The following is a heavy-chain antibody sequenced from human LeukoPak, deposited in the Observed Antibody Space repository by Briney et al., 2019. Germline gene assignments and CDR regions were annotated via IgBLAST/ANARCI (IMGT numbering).Heavy chain of an antibody. D-gene: IGHD1-1*01. CDR1: GCTFSSYA. Sequence: ASVKVSCKASGCTFSSYAISWVRQAPGQGLEWMGGIIPIFGTANYAQKFQGRVTITADESTSTAYMELSSLRSEDTAVYYCARSVQLERLDFDYRGQGTLVTVSS. V-gene: IGHV1-69*13. CDR3: ARSVQLERLDFDY. J-gene: IGHJ4*02. CDR2: IIPIFGTA.